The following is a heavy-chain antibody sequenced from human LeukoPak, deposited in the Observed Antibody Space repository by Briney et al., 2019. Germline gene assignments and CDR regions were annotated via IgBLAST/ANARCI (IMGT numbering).Heavy chain of an antibody. J-gene: IGHJ1*01. CDR3: AREGDGSGYYSLYFQK. V-gene: IGHV3-21*01. D-gene: IGHD3-22*01. CDR1: GFTFSTYN. CDR2: ISDRSNYI. Sequence: GGSLRLSCAASGFTFSTYNMNWVRQAPGKGLEWVSCISDRSNYIYYADSVKGRFTISRDNAKNSLYLEMNSLRAEDTAVYYCAREGDGSGYYSLYFQKWGQGTLVTVSS.